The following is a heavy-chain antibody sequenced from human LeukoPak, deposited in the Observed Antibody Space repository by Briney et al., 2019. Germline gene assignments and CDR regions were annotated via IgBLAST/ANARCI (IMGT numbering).Heavy chain of an antibody. CDR2: IHHSGST. Sequence: SETLSLTCAVSGYSISSAYYWGWMRQPPGKGLEWIVSIHHSGSTYFNPSLKSRVTISVDTSKNQFSLKLTSVTAAHTAVYYCARDRVGATYAFDIWGQGTMVTVSS. CDR1: GYSISSAYY. CDR3: ARDRVGATYAFDI. J-gene: IGHJ3*02. V-gene: IGHV4-38-2*02. D-gene: IGHD1-26*01.